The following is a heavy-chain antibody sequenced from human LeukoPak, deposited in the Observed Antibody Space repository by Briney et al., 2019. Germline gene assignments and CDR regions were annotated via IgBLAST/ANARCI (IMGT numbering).Heavy chain of an antibody. Sequence: KASQTLSLTCTVSGASISSGSYFWSWIRQHPGKGLEWIGYIYYSGSTNYNPSLKSRVTISVDTSKNQFSLKLSSVTAADTAVYYCARVVYWAGGGDYRFDPWGQGTLVTVSS. CDR1: GASISSGSYF. V-gene: IGHV4-31*03. CDR3: ARVVYWAGGGDYRFDP. D-gene: IGHD2-21*02. J-gene: IGHJ5*02. CDR2: IYYSGST.